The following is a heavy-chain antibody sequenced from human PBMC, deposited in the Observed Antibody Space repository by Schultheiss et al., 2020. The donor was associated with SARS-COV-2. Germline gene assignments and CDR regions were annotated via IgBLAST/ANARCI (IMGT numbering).Heavy chain of an antibody. CDR3: ARDRVSSGRPDWFDP. Sequence: GGSLRLSCAASGFTFSSYGMHWVRQAPGKGLEWVAVIWYDGSNKYYADSVKGRFTISRDNSKNTLYLQMNSLRAEDTAVYYCARDRVSSGRPDWFDPWGQGTLVTVSS. D-gene: IGHD6-19*01. CDR2: IWYDGSNK. J-gene: IGHJ5*02. V-gene: IGHV3-33*01. CDR1: GFTFSSYG.